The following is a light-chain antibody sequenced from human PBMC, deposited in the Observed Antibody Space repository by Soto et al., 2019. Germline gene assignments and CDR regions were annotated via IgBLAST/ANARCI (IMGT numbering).Light chain of an antibody. Sequence: EIVMTQSPATLSVSPGERATLSCSASQSVSSNLAWYQQKPGQAPRLLIYGASTRATGIPARFSGSGSGTEFTLTISSLQSEDFAVYYCQQSNSWPPWTFGQGTKGEIK. CDR3: QQSNSWPPWT. CDR2: GAS. V-gene: IGKV3-15*01. CDR1: QSVSSN. J-gene: IGKJ1*01.